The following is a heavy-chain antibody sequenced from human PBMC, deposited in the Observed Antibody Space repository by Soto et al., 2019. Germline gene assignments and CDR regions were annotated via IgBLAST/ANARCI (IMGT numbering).Heavy chain of an antibody. CDR2: ISWNSGSI. CDR3: AKTYIPTFNYYYYGMDV. Sequence: GGSLRLSCAASGFTFDDYAMHWVRQAPGKGLEWVSGISWNSGSIGYADSVEGRFTISRDNAKNSLYLQMNSLRAEDTALYYCAKTYIPTFNYYYYGMDVWGQGATVTVSS. J-gene: IGHJ6*02. CDR1: GFTFDDYA. D-gene: IGHD3-16*01. V-gene: IGHV3-9*01.